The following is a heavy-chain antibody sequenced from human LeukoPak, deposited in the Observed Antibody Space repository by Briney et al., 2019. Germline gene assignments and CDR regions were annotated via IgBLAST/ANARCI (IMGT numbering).Heavy chain of an antibody. D-gene: IGHD2-2*02. CDR2: LNHSGST. J-gene: IGHJ6*03. Sequence: SETLSLTCAVYGGSFSGYYWSWIRQPPGKGLEWIGELNHSGSTNYNPSLKSRVNTPLQASKNQFSLNLRSVTAADTAVYYRARCAGYCSSTSCYTGSYYMDVWGKGPTVTVSS. CDR1: GGSFSGYY. CDR3: ARCAGYCSSTSCYTGSYYMDV. V-gene: IGHV4-34*01.